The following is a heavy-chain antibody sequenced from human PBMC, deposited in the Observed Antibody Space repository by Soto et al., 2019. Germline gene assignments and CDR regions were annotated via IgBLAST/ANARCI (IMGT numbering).Heavy chain of an antibody. J-gene: IGHJ4*02. Sequence: GGSLRLSCAASGFTFSNAWMSWVRQAPGKGLEWVGRIKSKTDGGTTDYAAPVKGRFTISRDDSKNTLYLQMNSLKTEDTAVDYCTRPSIVGATSDYWGQGTLVTVSS. D-gene: IGHD1-26*01. V-gene: IGHV3-15*01. CDR3: TRPSIVGATSDY. CDR1: GFTFSNAW. CDR2: IKSKTDGGTT.